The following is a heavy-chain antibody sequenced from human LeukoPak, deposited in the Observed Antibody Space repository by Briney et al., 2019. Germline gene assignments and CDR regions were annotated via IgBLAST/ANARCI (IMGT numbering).Heavy chain of an antibody. Sequence: AASLKISCKGSAYSFTSYWICWVRQMQGQGLELMGIIYPGVSETKYSPSFQGQVTISADKSISTAYLQWSSLKASDTAMYYCARQDAAGYYYYGVDVWGQGTLVTVSS. D-gene: IGHD2-15*01. J-gene: IGHJ6*02. CDR2: IYPGVSET. CDR3: ARQDAAGYYYYGVDV. V-gene: IGHV5-51*01. CDR1: AYSFTSYW.